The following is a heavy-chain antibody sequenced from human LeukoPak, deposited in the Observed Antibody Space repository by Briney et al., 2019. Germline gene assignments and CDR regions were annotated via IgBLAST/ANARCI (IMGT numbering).Heavy chain of an antibody. CDR2: INSDGSST. J-gene: IGHJ6*02. CDR1: GFTFSSHW. Sequence: GRSLRLSCAASGFTFSSHWMHWVRQAPGKGLVWVSRINSDGSSTSYADSVKGRFTISRDNAKNTLYLQMNSLRAEDTAVYYCARAAYSSGWYGSRVGYYYGMDVWGQGTTVTVSS. D-gene: IGHD6-19*01. V-gene: IGHV3-74*01. CDR3: ARAAYSSGWYGSRVGYYYGMDV.